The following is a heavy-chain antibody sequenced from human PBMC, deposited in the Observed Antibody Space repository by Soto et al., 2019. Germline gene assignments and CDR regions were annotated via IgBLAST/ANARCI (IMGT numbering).Heavy chain of an antibody. V-gene: IGHV3-11*01. CDR2: IDSRGRTL. CDR1: GFTFTDYS. D-gene: IGHD6-6*01. J-gene: IGHJ4*02. Sequence: VGSLRLSGAASGFTFTDYSMSWIRQAPGKGLEWLAFIDSRGRTLSYADSVKGRFTISRDNAKNSLYLQMHSLRADDTAVYYCARQAARNYIDSWGQGDVVTVSS. CDR3: ARQAARNYIDS.